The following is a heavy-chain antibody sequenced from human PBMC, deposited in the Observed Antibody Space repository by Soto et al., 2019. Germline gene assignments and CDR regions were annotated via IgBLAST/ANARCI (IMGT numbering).Heavy chain of an antibody. CDR2: INHSGST. Sequence: PLETLSLTCAVYGGSFSGYYWSWIRQPPGKGLEWIGEINHSGSTNYNPSLKSRVTISVDTSKNQFSLKLSSVTAADTAVYYCAATSVFGVVISGVPTWFDPWGQGTLVTVSS. D-gene: IGHD3-3*01. J-gene: IGHJ5*02. CDR1: GGSFSGYY. V-gene: IGHV4-34*01. CDR3: AATSVFGVVISGVPTWFDP.